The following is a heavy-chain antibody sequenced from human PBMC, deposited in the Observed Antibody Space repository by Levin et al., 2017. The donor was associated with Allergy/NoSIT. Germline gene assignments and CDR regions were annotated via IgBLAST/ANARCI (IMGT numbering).Heavy chain of an antibody. D-gene: IGHD2-21*02. CDR1: GFTFSSYA. CDR3: ARDRTAYSGDWYPSALDN. J-gene: IGHJ4*02. V-gene: IGHV3-33*01. CDR2: IWYDGRNK. Sequence: SCAASGFTFSSYAMHWVRQAPGKGLEWVAVIWYDGRNKYYVDSVKGRFTVSRDNSKNTLYLQMYSLRAEDTAVYYCARDRTAYSGDWYPSALDNWGQGTLVTVSS.